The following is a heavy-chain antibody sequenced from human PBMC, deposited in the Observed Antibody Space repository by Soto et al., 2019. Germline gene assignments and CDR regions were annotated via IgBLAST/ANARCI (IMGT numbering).Heavy chain of an antibody. CDR2: INSDGSST. CDR1: GFTFSSYW. CDR3: ARVPITMVRGVDTYYFDY. Sequence: GGSLRLSCAASGFTFSSYWMHWVRQAPGKGLVWVSRINSDGSSTSYADSVKGRFTISRDNAKNTLYLQMNSLRAEDTAVYYCARVPITMVRGVDTYYFDYWGQGTLVTVSS. D-gene: IGHD3-10*01. V-gene: IGHV3-74*01. J-gene: IGHJ4*02.